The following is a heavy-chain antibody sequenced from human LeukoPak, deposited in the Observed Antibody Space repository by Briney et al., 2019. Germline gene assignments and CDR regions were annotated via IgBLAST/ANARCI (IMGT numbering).Heavy chain of an antibody. Sequence: SETLSLTCAVSGGPISSSTWWSWVRQPPGKGLEWIGEIYHSGITNYNPSLKSRVTISVDKSKNQFSLKLNFVAAADTAVYYCASRSWAAAGTPFDYWGQGTLVTVSS. CDR1: GGPISSSTW. CDR3: ASRSWAAAGTPFDY. D-gene: IGHD6-13*01. V-gene: IGHV4-4*02. CDR2: IYHSGIT. J-gene: IGHJ4*02.